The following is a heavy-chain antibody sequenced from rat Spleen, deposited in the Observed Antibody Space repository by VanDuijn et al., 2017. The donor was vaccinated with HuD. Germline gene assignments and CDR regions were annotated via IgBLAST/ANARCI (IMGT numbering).Heavy chain of an antibody. CDR3: AKDRRTGNFDY. D-gene: IGHD1-4*01. Sequence: EVQLVESGGGLVQPGRSLKLSCAASGFTFSSFAMAWVRQAPKKGLEWVATITSGGSNTYYPDSVKGRFTISRDNAKSTLYLQMDSLRSEDTATYYCAKDRRTGNFDYWGQGVMVTVSS. J-gene: IGHJ2*01. V-gene: IGHV5-25*01. CDR1: GFTFSSFA. CDR2: ITSGGSNT.